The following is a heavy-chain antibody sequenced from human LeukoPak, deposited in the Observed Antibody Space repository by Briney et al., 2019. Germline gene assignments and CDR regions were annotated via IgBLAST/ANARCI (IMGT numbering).Heavy chain of an antibody. V-gene: IGHV3-30*03. J-gene: IGHJ4*02. CDR3: ARDEYSSSTYYFDY. CDR2: ISYDGSNK. D-gene: IGHD6-6*01. Sequence: AGRSLRLSCAASGFTFSSYGMHWVRQAPGKGLEWVAVISYDGSNKYYADSVKGRFTISRDNAKNSLYLQMNSLRAEDTAVYYCARDEYSSSTYYFDYWGQGTLVTVSS. CDR1: GFTFSSYG.